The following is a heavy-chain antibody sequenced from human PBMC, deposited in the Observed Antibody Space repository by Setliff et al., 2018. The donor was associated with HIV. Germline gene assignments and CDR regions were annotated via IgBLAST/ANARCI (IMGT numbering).Heavy chain of an antibody. CDR2: IIPIFGTA. J-gene: IGHJ6*03. V-gene: IGHV1-69*05. CDR1: GGTFRSYV. CDR3: ARVRGLRGMLLSSKELGFYCMDV. D-gene: IGHD1-26*01. Sequence: SVNVSCQASGGTFRSYVISWVRQAPGQGLEWMGGIIPIFGTANYAQKSQDRVTITTDESTSTVYMELSSLRAEDTAVYYCARVRGLRGMLLSSKELGFYCMDVWGKGTTVTVSS.